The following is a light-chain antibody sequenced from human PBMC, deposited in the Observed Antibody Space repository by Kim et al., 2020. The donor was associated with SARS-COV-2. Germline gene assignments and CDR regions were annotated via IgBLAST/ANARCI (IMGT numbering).Light chain of an antibody. J-gene: IGKJ4*01. CDR1: QSVSTS. CDR3: QHYSTTPLT. V-gene: IGKV3-15*01. Sequence: VPQAERATLSCRGSQSVSTSLAWYQQKPGQAPRLLVFGASTRATGIPARFSGSGSGTEFTLTISSLQSADFAVYTCQHYSTTPLTFGGGTKVDIK. CDR2: GAS.